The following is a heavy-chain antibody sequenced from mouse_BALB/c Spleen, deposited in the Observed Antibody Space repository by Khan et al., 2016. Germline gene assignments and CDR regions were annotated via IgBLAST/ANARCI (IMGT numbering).Heavy chain of an antibody. CDR1: GYTFTNYG. D-gene: IGHD1-3*01. CDR2: INTYTGEP. Sequence: QIQLVQSGPELKKPGETVKISCKASGYTFTNYGMNWVKQAPGKGLKWMGWINTYTGEPTYTDDFKERFAFSLETSVSTAYLQIINLKKEDTATCFCARSGDNYDFDYWGQGTTLTVSS. CDR3: ARSGDNYDFDY. V-gene: IGHV9-3-1*01. J-gene: IGHJ2*01.